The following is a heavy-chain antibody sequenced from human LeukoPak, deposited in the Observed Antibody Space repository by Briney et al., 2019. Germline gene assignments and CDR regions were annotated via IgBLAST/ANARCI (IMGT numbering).Heavy chain of an antibody. Sequence: PSETLSLTCTVSGGSISRSSYYWSWIRQPPGKGLEWIGYIHYSGFSNYNPSLKSRVTISVDTSKNQFSLKLSFVTAADTAVYYCARDPHGGNSGLGYWGQGTLVTVSS. J-gene: IGHJ1*01. CDR1: GGSISRSSYY. CDR2: IHYSGFS. V-gene: IGHV4-61*01. CDR3: ARDPHGGNSGLGY. D-gene: IGHD4-23*01.